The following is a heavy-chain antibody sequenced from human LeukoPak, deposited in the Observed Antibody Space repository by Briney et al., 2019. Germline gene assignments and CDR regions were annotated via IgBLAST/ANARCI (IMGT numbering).Heavy chain of an antibody. V-gene: IGHV1-69*06. D-gene: IGHD1-26*01. CDR3: ARALIVGATIPFDY. J-gene: IGHJ4*02. Sequence: ASVKVSCKASGGTFSSYAISWVRQAPGQGLEWMGGIIPIFGTANYAQKFQGRVTITADKSTSTAYMELSSLRSEDTAVYYCARALIVGATIPFDYWGQGTLVTVSS. CDR2: IIPIFGTA. CDR1: GGTFSSYA.